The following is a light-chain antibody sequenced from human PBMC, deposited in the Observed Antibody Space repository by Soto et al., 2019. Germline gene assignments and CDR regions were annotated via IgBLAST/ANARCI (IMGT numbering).Light chain of an antibody. V-gene: IGKV2-30*02. CDR2: RAS. Sequence: DVVMTQSPLSLPVALGQPAASSCKSTQSLILDDGNTYLSWFHQRPGQSPRRLISRASQRDSGVPDRFSGSGSGTDFTLKISRVEAEDVAVYYCMQGTHWPWTLGQGTKVDI. J-gene: IGKJ1*01. CDR1: QSLILDDGNTY. CDR3: MQGTHWPWT.